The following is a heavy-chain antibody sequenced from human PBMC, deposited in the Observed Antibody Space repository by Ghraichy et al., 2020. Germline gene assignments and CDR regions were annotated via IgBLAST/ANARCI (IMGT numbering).Heavy chain of an antibody. CDR3: ARDTRGLGYPDDAFDI. CDR1: GGSISSYY. D-gene: IGHD1-14*01. J-gene: IGHJ3*02. Sequence: SETLSLTCTVSGGSISSYYWSWIRQPAGKGLEWIGRIYTSGSTNYNPSLKSRVTMSVDASKNQFSLKLSSVTAADTAVYYCARDTRGLGYPDDAFDIWGQGTMVTVSS. CDR2: IYTSGST. V-gene: IGHV4-4*07.